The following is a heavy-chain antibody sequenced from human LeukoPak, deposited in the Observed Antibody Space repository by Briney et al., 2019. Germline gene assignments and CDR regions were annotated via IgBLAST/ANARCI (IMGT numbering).Heavy chain of an antibody. CDR1: GYTFTSDG. V-gene: IGHV1-18*01. CDR3: ARDPGYSSSYYFDY. D-gene: IGHD6-19*01. Sequence: GASVKVSCKASGYTFTSDGISWVRQAPGQGLEWMGWISGYKGNTNYAQKFQGRVTMTTDTSTSTAYMELRSLRSDDTAVYYCARDPGYSSSYYFDYWGQGTLVTVSS. J-gene: IGHJ4*02. CDR2: ISGYKGNT.